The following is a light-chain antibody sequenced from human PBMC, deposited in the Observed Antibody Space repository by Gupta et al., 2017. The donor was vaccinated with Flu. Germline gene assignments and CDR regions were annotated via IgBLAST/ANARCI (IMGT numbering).Light chain of an antibody. Sequence: PSTLSASVGDRVTITCRASQSINVWLAWFQKKPGEAPKSLIYKASKVESGVPSRFSGSGSGTEFSLTISRLQPDDFATYYCQHDKSTPWTFGQGTKVEIK. CDR2: KAS. CDR1: QSINVW. CDR3: QHDKSTPWT. V-gene: IGKV1-5*03. J-gene: IGKJ1*01.